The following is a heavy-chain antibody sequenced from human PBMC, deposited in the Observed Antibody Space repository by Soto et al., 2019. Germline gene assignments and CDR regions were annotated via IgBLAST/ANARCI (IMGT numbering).Heavy chain of an antibody. Sequence: GSLRLSCAASVFTFSSYAMRWVRQAPGKGLEWVSAISGSGGSTYYADSVKGRFTISRDNSKNALYLQMNSLRAEDTAVYYCAKAQYSYAYGMDVWGQGTTVTVSS. CDR3: AKAQYSYAYGMDV. J-gene: IGHJ6*02. CDR2: ISGSGGST. CDR1: VFTFSSYA. D-gene: IGHD5-18*01. V-gene: IGHV3-23*01.